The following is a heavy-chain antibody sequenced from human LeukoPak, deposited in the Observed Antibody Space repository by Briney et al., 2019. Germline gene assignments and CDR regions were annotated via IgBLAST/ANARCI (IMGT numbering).Heavy chain of an antibody. J-gene: IGHJ6*03. V-gene: IGHV3-11*04. CDR1: GFTFSDYY. CDR3: ARLSAYYYGSYFYYYMDV. Sequence: GGSLRLSCAASGFTFSDYYMSWIRQAPGKGLEWVSYISSSGSTIYYADSVKGRFTISRDNAKNSLYLQMNSLRAEDTAVYYCARLSAYYYGSYFYYYMDVWGKGTTVTVSS. D-gene: IGHD3-10*01. CDR2: ISSSGSTI.